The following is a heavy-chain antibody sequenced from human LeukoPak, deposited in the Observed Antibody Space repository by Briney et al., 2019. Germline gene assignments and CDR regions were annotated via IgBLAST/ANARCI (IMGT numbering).Heavy chain of an antibody. J-gene: IGHJ4*02. CDR2: MNPNSGNT. Sequence: ASVKVSCKASGYTFTSYYIHWVRQATGQGLEWMGWMNPNSGNTGYAQKFQGRVTMTRNTSISTAYMELSSLRSEDTAVYYCARVNYDYVWGSYRVSDYWGQGTLVTVSS. CDR1: GYTFTSYY. V-gene: IGHV1-8*02. CDR3: ARVNYDYVWGSYRVSDY. D-gene: IGHD3-16*02.